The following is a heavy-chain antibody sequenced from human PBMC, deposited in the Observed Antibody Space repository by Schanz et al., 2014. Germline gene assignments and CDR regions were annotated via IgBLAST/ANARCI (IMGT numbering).Heavy chain of an antibody. CDR3: ARGRGFYDY. Sequence: QVQLVQSEAEVKKPGSSVKVSCKASRSTFSSYTISWVRQARGQGLEWVGRFIPILDVGNYAQQFQGRVTNTADKSTSTAYMELSSLTSEDTAVHYCARGRGFYDYWGQGTLVTVSS. CDR1: RSTFSSYT. J-gene: IGHJ4*02. V-gene: IGHV1-69*02. CDR2: FIPILDVG. D-gene: IGHD3-10*01.